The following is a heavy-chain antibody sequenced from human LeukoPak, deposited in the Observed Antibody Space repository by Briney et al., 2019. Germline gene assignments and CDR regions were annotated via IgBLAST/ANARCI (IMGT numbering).Heavy chain of an antibody. CDR3: ARIRYYYDSSGCSPAYYFDY. Sequence: SGPTLVNPTQTLTLTCTFSGFSLSTSGMCVSWIRQPPGKALEWLARIDWDDDKYYSTSLKTRLTISKDTSKNQVVLTMTNMDPVDTATYYCARIRYYYDSSGCSPAYYFDYWGQGTLVTVSS. D-gene: IGHD3-22*01. V-gene: IGHV2-70*11. J-gene: IGHJ4*02. CDR1: GFSLSTSGMC. CDR2: IDWDDDK.